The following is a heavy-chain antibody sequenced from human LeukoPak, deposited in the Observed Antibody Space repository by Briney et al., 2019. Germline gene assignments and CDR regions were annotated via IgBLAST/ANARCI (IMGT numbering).Heavy chain of an antibody. CDR1: GFTFSSYG. CDR2: IWYDGSNK. CDR3: AREVARDYVDYYQYGMDV. V-gene: IGHV3-33*01. Sequence: GGSLRLSCAASGFTFSSYGMHWVRQAPGKGLEWVAVIWYDGSNKYYADSVKGRFTISRDNSKNTLYLQMNSLRAEDTAVYYCAREVARDYVDYYQYGMDVWGQGTTVTVSS. D-gene: IGHD4-17*01. J-gene: IGHJ6*01.